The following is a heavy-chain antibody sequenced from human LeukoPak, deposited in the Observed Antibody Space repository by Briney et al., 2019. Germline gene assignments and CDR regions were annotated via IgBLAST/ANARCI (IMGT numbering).Heavy chain of an antibody. CDR2: IHPDGGST. CDR3: ARGEYYYGSGSSFYMDV. Sequence: ASVKVSCKASGYTFTGYYMHWVRQAPGHGLESMGYIHPDGGSTNYAQKFQGRVTMTSDMSTNTVYMELRSLRSEDTAVYYCARGEYYYGSGSSFYMDVWGKGTTVTISS. V-gene: IGHV1-46*01. CDR1: GYTFTGYY. J-gene: IGHJ6*03. D-gene: IGHD3-10*01.